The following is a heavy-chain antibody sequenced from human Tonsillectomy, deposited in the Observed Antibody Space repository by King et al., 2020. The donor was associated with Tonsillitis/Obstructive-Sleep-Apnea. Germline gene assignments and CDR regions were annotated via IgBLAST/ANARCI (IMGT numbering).Heavy chain of an antibody. V-gene: IGHV3-30*18. Sequence: VQLVESGGGVVQPGRSLRLSCTASGFTFSSYGMHWVRQAPGKGLEWGAVLSYDGSNKYYADSVKGRFTFSRDNSKNTLYLQMNSLRAEDTAVYYCAKLATVNIFDYWGQGTLVTVSS. CDR1: GFTFSSYG. D-gene: IGHD5-24*01. CDR3: AKLATVNIFDY. CDR2: LSYDGSNK. J-gene: IGHJ4*02.